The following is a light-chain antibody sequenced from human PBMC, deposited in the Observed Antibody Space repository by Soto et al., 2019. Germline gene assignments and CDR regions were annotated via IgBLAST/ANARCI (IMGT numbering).Light chain of an antibody. V-gene: IGKV3-15*01. J-gene: IGKJ1*01. CDR3: QQYNNWPPT. CDR2: GAS. CDR1: QSVSSN. Sequence: EIVMTQSPATLSVSPGERATLSCRASQSVSSNLAWYQQKPGQAPRLLIYGASIRAAGIPARFSGSRSGTEFTLTISSLQSEDFPVYYCQQYNNWPPTFGQGTKVEIK.